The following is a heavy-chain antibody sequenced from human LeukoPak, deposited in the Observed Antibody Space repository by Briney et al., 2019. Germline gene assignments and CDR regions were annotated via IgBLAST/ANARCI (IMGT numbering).Heavy chain of an antibody. D-gene: IGHD5-12*01. J-gene: IGHJ4*02. Sequence: SETLSLTCAVYGGSFSGYYWSWIRQPPGKGLEWIGEINYSGSTNYNPSLKSRVTISLDTSKNQFSLKLSSVTAADTAVYYCASHSGGYAYWGQGTLVTVSS. CDR1: GGSFSGYY. CDR3: ASHSGGYAY. V-gene: IGHV4-34*01. CDR2: INYSGST.